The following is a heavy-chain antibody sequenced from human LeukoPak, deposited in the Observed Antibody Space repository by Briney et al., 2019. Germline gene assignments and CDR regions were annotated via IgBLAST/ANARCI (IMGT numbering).Heavy chain of an antibody. Sequence: SETLSLTCTVSGGSISSYYWSWIRQPPGKGLEWIGYIYYSGSTNYNPSLKSRVTISVDTSKNQFSLKLSSVTAADTAVYYCARLLDSSGYHMMYYFDYWGQGTLVTVSS. V-gene: IGHV4-59*08. CDR2: IYYSGST. CDR3: ARLLDSSGYHMMYYFDY. D-gene: IGHD3-22*01. J-gene: IGHJ4*02. CDR1: GGSISSYY.